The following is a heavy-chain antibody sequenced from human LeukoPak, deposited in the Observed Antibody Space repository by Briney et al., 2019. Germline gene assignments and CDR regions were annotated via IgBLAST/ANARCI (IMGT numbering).Heavy chain of an antibody. CDR3: ARDRAKHLAYCGGDCYFFDY. J-gene: IGHJ4*01. V-gene: IGHV4-39*07. CDR2: IYYTGST. Sequence: SETLSLTCTVSGDSISSSSYYWGWIRQPPGKGLEWIGSIYYTGSTYYNPSLRTRVTMSVDTSKNQFSLNLSSVTAADTAVYYCARDRAKHLAYCGGDCYFFDYWGHGTLVTVSS. CDR1: GDSISSSSYY. D-gene: IGHD2-21*02.